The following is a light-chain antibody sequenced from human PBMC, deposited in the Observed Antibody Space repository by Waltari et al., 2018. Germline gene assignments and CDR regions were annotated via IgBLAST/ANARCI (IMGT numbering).Light chain of an antibody. Sequence: QSVLTQPPSASGTPGQRVTISCSGSSSNIGKNYVYWHQQLPGTAPKRLIPGNDQRPSGVPDRFSGSKSGTSASLAISGLRSEDEVDYYCAAWDDSLGVWIFGGGTKLTVL. CDR1: SSNIGKNY. V-gene: IGLV1-47*01. CDR2: GND. J-gene: IGLJ2*01. CDR3: AAWDDSLGVWI.